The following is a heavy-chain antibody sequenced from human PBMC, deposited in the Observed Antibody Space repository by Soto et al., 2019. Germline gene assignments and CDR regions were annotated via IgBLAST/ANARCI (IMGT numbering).Heavy chain of an antibody. D-gene: IGHD5-12*01. CDR3: ARGYDWFDP. J-gene: IGHJ5*02. CDR2: IYYTGST. V-gene: IGHV4-59*01. Sequence: SETLSLTCSVSGGSISSYYWSWIRQPPGKGLEWIGYIYYTGSTKYNPSLKSRVTISLDTSKNQFSLKVSSVTAADTAVYYCARGYDWFDPWGQGTLVTVSS. CDR1: GGSISSYY.